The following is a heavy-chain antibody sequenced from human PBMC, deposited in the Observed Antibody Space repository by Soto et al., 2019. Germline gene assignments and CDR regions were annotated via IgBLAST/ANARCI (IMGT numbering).Heavy chain of an antibody. V-gene: IGHV3-74*01. CDR3: ARAGYSSSWPISCYYYYGMDV. J-gene: IGHJ6*04. CDR2: INSAGSST. D-gene: IGHD6-13*01. CDR1: GFTFSSYW. Sequence: GGSLRLSCAASGFTFSSYWMHWVRQASGKGLVWVSRINSAGSSTSYADSVNGRFTISRDNAKNTLYLQMNSLRAEDTAVYYCARAGYSSSWPISCYYYYGMDVWGKETTVTVAS.